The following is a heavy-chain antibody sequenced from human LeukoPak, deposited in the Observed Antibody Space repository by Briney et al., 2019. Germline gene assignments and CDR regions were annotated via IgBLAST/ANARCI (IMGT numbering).Heavy chain of an antibody. CDR1: GGSISSYY. CDR2: IYTSGST. V-gene: IGHV4-4*07. J-gene: IGHJ4*02. Sequence: SETLSLTCTVSGGSISSYYWSWIRQPAGKGLEWIGRIYTSGSTNYNPSLKSRVTMSVDTSKNQFSLKLSSVTAADTAVYYCARVLPSMAPEGFDYWGQGTLVTVSS. CDR3: ARVLPSMAPEGFDY. D-gene: IGHD5-24*01.